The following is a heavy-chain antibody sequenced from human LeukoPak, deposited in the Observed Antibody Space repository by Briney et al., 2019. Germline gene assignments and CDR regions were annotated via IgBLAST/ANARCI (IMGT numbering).Heavy chain of an antibody. CDR1: GFTVSSNY. Sequence: GGSLRLSCAASGFTVSSNYMSWVRQAPGKGLEWVSVIYSGGNTYYADSVKGRFTISRDNSKDMLYLQMNSLRAEDTAVYYCARSYCSGGSCFPTYVQHWGQGTLVTVSS. J-gene: IGHJ1*01. D-gene: IGHD2-15*01. CDR2: IYSGGNT. CDR3: ARSYCSGGSCFPTYVQH. V-gene: IGHV3-53*01.